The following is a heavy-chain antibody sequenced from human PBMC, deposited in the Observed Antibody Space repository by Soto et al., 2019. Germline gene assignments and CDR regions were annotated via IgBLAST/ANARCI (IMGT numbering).Heavy chain of an antibody. CDR2: ISSSSSTI. Sequence: EVQLVESGGGLVQPGGSLRLSCAASGFTFSSYSMNWVRQAPGKGLEWVSYISSSSSTIYYADSVKGRFTISRDNAKNSLYLQMNSPRAEDTAVYYCAREGFYYYYVMDVWGQGTTVTVSS. V-gene: IGHV3-48*01. CDR3: AREGFYYYYVMDV. J-gene: IGHJ6*02. CDR1: GFTFSSYS.